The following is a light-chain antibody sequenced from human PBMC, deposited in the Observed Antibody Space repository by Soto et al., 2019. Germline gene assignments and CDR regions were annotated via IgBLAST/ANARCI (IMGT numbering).Light chain of an antibody. CDR3: QSYDSNNVV. CDR2: EDN. CDR1: SGGIASNY. V-gene: IGLV6-57*01. Sequence: FMLTQPHSVSESPGKTVTISCTRSSGGIASNYVQWYQQRPGSSPTTVIYEDNERPSGVPARFSGSIDSSSNSASLTISGLKTDDEADYYCQSYDSNNVVFGGGTKLTVL. J-gene: IGLJ2*01.